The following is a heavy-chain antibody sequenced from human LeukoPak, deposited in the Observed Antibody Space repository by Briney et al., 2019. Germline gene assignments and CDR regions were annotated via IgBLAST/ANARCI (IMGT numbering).Heavy chain of an antibody. CDR3: ARAGIVGAPDAFDI. V-gene: IGHV1-69*06. CDR2: IIPIFGTA. J-gene: IGHJ3*02. CDR1: GYSFTTYA. Sequence: ASVKVSCKASGYSFTTYAMNWVRQAPGQGLEWMGGIIPIFGTANYAQKFQGRVTITADKSTSTAYMELSSLRSEDTAVYYCARAGIVGAPDAFDIWGQGTMVTVSS. D-gene: IGHD1-26*01.